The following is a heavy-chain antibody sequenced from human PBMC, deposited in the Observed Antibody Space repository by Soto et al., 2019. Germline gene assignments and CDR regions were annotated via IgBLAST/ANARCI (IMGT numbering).Heavy chain of an antibody. D-gene: IGHD6-19*01. CDR2: IIPIFGTA. J-gene: IGHJ4*02. CDR1: GGTFSSYA. CDR3: ASASGYSSGWYGVGY. V-gene: IGHV1-69*13. Sequence: SVKVSCKASGGTFSSYAISWVRQAPGQGLEWMGGIIPIFGTANYAQKFQGRVTITADESTSTAYMELSSLRSEDTAVYYCASASGYSSGWYGVGYWGQGTLVTVSS.